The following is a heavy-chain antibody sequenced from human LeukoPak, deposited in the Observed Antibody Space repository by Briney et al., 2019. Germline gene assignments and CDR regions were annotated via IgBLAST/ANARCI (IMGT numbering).Heavy chain of an antibody. CDR2: ISSSSSYI. Sequence: PGGSLRLSCAASGFTFSSYSMNWVRQAPGKGLEWVSSISSSSSYIYYADSVKVRFTIARDNAKNSLYLQMNSLRAEDTAVYYCARGRRDDYNLLDAFDIWGQGTVVTVSS. CDR1: GFTFSSYS. CDR3: ARGRRDDYNLLDAFDI. D-gene: IGHD5-24*01. V-gene: IGHV3-21*01. J-gene: IGHJ3*02.